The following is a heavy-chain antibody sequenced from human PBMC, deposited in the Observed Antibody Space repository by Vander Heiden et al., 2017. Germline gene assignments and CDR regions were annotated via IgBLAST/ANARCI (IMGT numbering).Heavy chain of an antibody. D-gene: IGHD3-10*02. J-gene: IGHJ5*02. CDR3: TTVFTFNWFDP. V-gene: IGHV3-15*07. CDR1: AFSFSIAW. CDR2: MKSRSDGGTT. Sequence: EVQLVESGGGLVKPGGSLRLSCAASAFSFSIAWMNWVREAPGKGREWVCRMKSRSDGGTTDYAAPVKGRFTIARDDSKNTLYLQMNSLKTEDTAVYYCTTVFTFNWFDPWGQGTLVTVSS.